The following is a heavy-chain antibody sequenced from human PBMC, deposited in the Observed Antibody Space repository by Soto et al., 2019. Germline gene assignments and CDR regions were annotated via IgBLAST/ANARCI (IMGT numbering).Heavy chain of an antibody. J-gene: IGHJ6*03. CDR2: IYYSGST. CDR3: AREGGQLDDYYYYYMDV. Sequence: SETLSLTCTVSGGSISSYYWSWIRQPPGKGLEWIGYIYYSGSTNYNPSLKSRVTISVDTSKNQFSLKLSSVTAADTAVYYCAREGGQLDDYYYYYMDVWGKGTTVPVPS. D-gene: IGHD5-18*01. CDR1: GGSISSYY. V-gene: IGHV4-59*01.